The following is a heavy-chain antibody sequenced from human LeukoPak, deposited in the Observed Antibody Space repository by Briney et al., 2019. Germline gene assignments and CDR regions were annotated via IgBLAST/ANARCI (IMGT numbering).Heavy chain of an antibody. D-gene: IGHD4-17*01. CDR1: GLTFSDYY. CDR2: ISSRGSTI. CDR3: ARGNNDYGDNGKFRFGYMDV. J-gene: IGHJ6*03. Sequence: PGGSLRLSCAASGLTFSDYYMTWIRQAPGKGLEWVSYISSRGSTILYADSVKGRFTISRDNAKNSLYLQMNSLRAEDTAVYYCARGNNDYGDNGKFRFGYMDVWGKGTTVTVSS. V-gene: IGHV3-11*04.